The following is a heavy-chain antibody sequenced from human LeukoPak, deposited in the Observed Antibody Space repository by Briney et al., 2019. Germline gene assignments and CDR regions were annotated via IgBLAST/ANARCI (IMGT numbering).Heavy chain of an antibody. V-gene: IGHV5-51*01. J-gene: IGHJ4*02. CDR3: ARRRLTSSGCLDY. Sequence: GASLKISCKGSGYSFTSYWIGWGRQMPGKGLEWLGIIYPGDSDTTYSPSFQGQVTISADKSICIVYLQWSSLKASDTAMYYCARRRLTSSGCLDYWGQGTMVTVSS. CDR1: GYSFTSYW. D-gene: IGHD6-19*01. CDR2: IYPGDSDT.